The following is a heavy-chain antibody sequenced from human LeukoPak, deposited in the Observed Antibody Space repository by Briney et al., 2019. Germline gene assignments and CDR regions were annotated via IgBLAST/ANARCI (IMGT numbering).Heavy chain of an antibody. D-gene: IGHD6-13*01. CDR3: AKDSSTWGNLAGHFDS. CDR2: ISSSSSVI. Sequence: GGSLRLSCAGSGFTFSTYNMNWVRQAPGKGLEWVSYISSSSSVIYYADSVKGRFTISRDNAKNSLYLQMNSLRAEDTAVYYCAKDSSTWGNLAGHFDSWGQGTLVTVSS. J-gene: IGHJ4*02. CDR1: GFTFSTYN. V-gene: IGHV3-48*04.